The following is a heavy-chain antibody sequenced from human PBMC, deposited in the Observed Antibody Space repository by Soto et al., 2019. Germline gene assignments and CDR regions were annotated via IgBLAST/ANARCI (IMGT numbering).Heavy chain of an antibody. CDR1: GFTFDDYA. CDR3: AKDIFPESLTGYVYGLDV. J-gene: IGHJ6*02. Sequence: PGGSLRLSCAASGFTFDDYAMHWVRQAPGKGLEWVSLSSWNGGRTYYADSVKGRFTISRDNSKNSLYLQMNSLRAEDTALYYCAKDIFPESLTGYVYGLDVWGQGTTVTVSS. CDR2: SSWNGGRT. V-gene: IGHV3-43D*04. D-gene: IGHD3-9*01.